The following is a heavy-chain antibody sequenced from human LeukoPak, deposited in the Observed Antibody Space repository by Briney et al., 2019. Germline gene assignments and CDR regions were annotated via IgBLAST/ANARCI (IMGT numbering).Heavy chain of an antibody. CDR1: GDSFSGYY. CDR2: IHSSEGT. D-gene: IGHD4-17*01. J-gene: IGHJ6*04. V-gene: IGHV4-59*08. Sequence: TSETLSLTCTVSGDSFSGYYWGWIRQPPGKGLEYLGYIHSSEGTAYNPSLRSRLTISIDTSKNQFSLTLSSVTAADTAVYYCARHVYGKGMYVWGKGTTVTVSS. CDR3: ARHVYGKGMYV.